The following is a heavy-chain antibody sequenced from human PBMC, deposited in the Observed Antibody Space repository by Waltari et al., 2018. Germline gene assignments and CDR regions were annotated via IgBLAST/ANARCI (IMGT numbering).Heavy chain of an antibody. J-gene: IGHJ5*02. V-gene: IGHV1-69*04. CDR2: IIPNLGIA. D-gene: IGHD3-22*01. CDR1: GGTFSSYA. Sequence: QVQLVQSGAEVKKPGSSVKVSCKASGGTFSSYAISWVRQAPGPGLEWRGRIIPNLGIANDAQKFQGRVTITADKSTSTAYMELSSLRSEDTAVYYCASDNYYDSSGVPTGWFDPWGQGTLVTVSS. CDR3: ASDNYYDSSGVPTGWFDP.